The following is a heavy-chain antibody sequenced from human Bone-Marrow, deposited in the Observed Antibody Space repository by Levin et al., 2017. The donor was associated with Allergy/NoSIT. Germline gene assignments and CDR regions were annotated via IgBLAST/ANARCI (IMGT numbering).Heavy chain of an antibody. J-gene: IGHJ4*02. D-gene: IGHD6-19*01. Sequence: GGSLRLSCAASGFTFSSYAMSWVRQAPGKGLEWVSAISGSGGSTYYADSVKGRFTISRDNSKNTLYLQMNSLRAEDTAVYYCAKGYAVTARDIAVAGTEDYFDYWGQGTLVTVSS. CDR2: ISGSGGST. CDR3: AKGYAVTARDIAVAGTEDYFDY. V-gene: IGHV3-23*01. CDR1: GFTFSSYA.